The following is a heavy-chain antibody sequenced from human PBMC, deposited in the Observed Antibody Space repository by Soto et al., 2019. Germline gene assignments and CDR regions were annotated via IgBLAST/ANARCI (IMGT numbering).Heavy chain of an antibody. D-gene: IGHD1-1*01. Sequence: QVHLVQSGAEVKKPGASVKVSCKCSGYTFTSYGITWVRQAPGQGLEWMGWISAHNGNTNYAEKLQGRVTVTRDTSTSTAYMELRRLISDATAVYYCARGRYGDYWGQGTLVTVSS. CDR2: ISAHNGNT. CDR3: ARGRYGDY. CDR1: GYTFTSYG. V-gene: IGHV1-18*01. J-gene: IGHJ4*02.